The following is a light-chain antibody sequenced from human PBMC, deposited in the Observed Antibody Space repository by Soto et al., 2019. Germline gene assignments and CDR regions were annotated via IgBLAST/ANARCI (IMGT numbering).Light chain of an antibody. V-gene: IGKV1-5*01. CDR1: QTTNNW. Sequence: DIQMTQSPSTLSASVGETVTITCRASQTTNNWLAWYQHKPGKAPELLIYDVSTLESGVPSRFSGSRSGTEFTLTISSLQPDDFATYYCQQSRTFGQGTKLEIK. CDR2: DVS. CDR3: QQSRT. J-gene: IGKJ2*01.